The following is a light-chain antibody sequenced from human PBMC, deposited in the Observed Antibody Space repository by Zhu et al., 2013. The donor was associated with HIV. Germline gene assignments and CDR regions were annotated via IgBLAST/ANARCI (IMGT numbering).Light chain of an antibody. V-gene: IGLV2-23*02. CDR1: SDDVGRYNY. CDR3: CSYAGSSTSWV. Sequence: QSALTQPASVSGSPGQSITISCTGTSDDVGRYNYVSWYQQRPGKAPTLMIYDVNNRPSGVSNRFSGSKSGNTASLTISGLQAEDEADYYCCSYAGSSTSWVFGGGTKLTVL. J-gene: IGLJ3*02. CDR2: DVN.